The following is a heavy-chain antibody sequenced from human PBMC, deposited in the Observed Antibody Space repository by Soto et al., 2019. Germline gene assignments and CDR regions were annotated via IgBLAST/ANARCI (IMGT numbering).Heavy chain of an antibody. V-gene: IGHV1-2*02. J-gene: IGHJ4*02. CDR2: INPATGGT. CDR3: ARSTQYSASLEFDY. Sequence: QVQLVQSGAEVRKPGASVKVACTASGYTFTDYFIHWVRQAPGQGLEWMGWINPATGGTVFAQNFQGRVTMARDTPANTVNMELSSLRSGDTALYYCARSTQYSASLEFDYWGQGTLVAVSS. D-gene: IGHD1-1*01. CDR1: GYTFTDYF.